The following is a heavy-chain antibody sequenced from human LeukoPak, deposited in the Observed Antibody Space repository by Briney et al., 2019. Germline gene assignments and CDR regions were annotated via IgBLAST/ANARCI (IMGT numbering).Heavy chain of an antibody. Sequence: GGSLRLSCAASGITFGSYGMHWVRQAPGKGLEWVAVISYDGSNQYYADSVKGRFTISRDNSKNTLYLQMSSLRAEDTAVYYCARFRGVLSRGNWFDPWGQGTLVTVSS. CDR2: ISYDGSNQ. CDR1: GITFGSYG. J-gene: IGHJ5*02. CDR3: ARFRGVLSRGNWFDP. V-gene: IGHV3-30*03. D-gene: IGHD3-10*01.